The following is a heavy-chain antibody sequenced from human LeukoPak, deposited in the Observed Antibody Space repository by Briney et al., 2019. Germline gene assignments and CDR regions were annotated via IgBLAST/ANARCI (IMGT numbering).Heavy chain of an antibody. Sequence: SVTVSCKASGGSFSSYAISWVRQAPGQGLEWMGGILPIVNIADYAQKFQGRVTITADESTSTAYMDLSSLRSEDTAVYYCARLTIGDYGDRESDFDYWGQGTLVTVSS. D-gene: IGHD4-17*01. CDR2: ILPIVNIA. J-gene: IGHJ4*02. V-gene: IGHV1-69*10. CDR1: GGSFSSYA. CDR3: ARLTIGDYGDRESDFDY.